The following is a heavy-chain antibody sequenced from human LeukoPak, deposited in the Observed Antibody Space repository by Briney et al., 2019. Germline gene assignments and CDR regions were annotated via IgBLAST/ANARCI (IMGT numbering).Heavy chain of an antibody. CDR3: AKDIGKYYFDY. D-gene: IGHD1-1*01. Sequence: PGGSLRLSRAASGFTFSTYAVSWVRQTPGKGLEWVSTITGSGISTYYGDSVKGRFTISRDISKNTVYLQMNSLRAEDTAVYYCAKDIGKYYFDYWGQGTLVTVSS. CDR2: ITGSGIST. J-gene: IGHJ4*02. CDR1: GFTFSTYA. V-gene: IGHV3-23*01.